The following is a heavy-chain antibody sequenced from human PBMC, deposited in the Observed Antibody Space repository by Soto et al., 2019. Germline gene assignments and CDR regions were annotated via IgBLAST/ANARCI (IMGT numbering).Heavy chain of an antibody. CDR1: GFTFSSYS. CDR2: ISSSSSYI. CDR3: ARGFDSSGYADY. V-gene: IGHV3-21*01. J-gene: IGHJ4*02. Sequence: EVQLVESGGGLVKPGGSLRLSCAASGFTFSSYSMNWVRQAPGKGLEWVSSISSSSSYIYYADSVKGRFTISRDNPKNSLYLQMNSLRAEDTAVYYWARGFDSSGYADYWGQGTLVTVSS. D-gene: IGHD3-22*01.